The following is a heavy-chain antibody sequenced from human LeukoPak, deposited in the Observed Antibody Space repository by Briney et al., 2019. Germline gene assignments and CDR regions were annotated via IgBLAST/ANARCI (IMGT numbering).Heavy chain of an antibody. J-gene: IGHJ6*03. CDR1: GFSISSYE. CDR2: ISSSASTI. Sequence: PGGSLRLSCAASGFSISSYEMSWVRQAPGKGLEWVSYISSSASTIYYADSVKGRFTISRDNAKNSLYLRMNSLRAEDTAVYYCARVELAPYYYYMDVWGKGTTVTVSS. D-gene: IGHD1-7*01. CDR3: ARVELAPYYYYMDV. V-gene: IGHV3-48*03.